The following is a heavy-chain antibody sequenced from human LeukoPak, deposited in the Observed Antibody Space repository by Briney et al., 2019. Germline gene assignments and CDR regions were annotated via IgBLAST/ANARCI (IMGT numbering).Heavy chain of an antibody. CDR2: ISWNSDSI. CDR3: AKDTGNNWNGAEGFDY. J-gene: IGHJ4*02. CDR1: GFTFDDYA. D-gene: IGHD1-20*01. Sequence: QAGGSLRLSCAASGFTFDDYAIHWVRQAPGKVLEWVSGISWNSDSIGYADSVKGRFTISRDNAKNSLYLQMNSLRAEDTALYYCAKDTGNNWNGAEGFDYWGQGTLVTVSS. V-gene: IGHV3-9*01.